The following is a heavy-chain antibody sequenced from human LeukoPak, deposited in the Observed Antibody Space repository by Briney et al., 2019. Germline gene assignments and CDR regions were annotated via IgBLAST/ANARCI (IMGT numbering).Heavy chain of an antibody. Sequence: SETLSLTCTVSGGSISSSSYYWGWIRQPPGKGLEWIGYIYYSGSTNYNPSLKSRVTISVDTSKNQFSLKLSSVTAADTAVYYCARLGYCSGGSCYAFDPWGQGTLVTVSS. CDR1: GGSISSSSYY. CDR3: ARLGYCSGGSCYAFDP. V-gene: IGHV4-61*05. J-gene: IGHJ5*02. CDR2: IYYSGST. D-gene: IGHD2-15*01.